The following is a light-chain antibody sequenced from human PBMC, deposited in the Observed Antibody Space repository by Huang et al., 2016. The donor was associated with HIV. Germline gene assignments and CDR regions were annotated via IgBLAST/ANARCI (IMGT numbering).Light chain of an antibody. CDR1: QDIGKY. CDR2: DAS. CDR3: QHYDSLPPWT. Sequence: DIQMTQSPSSLCASVGDSVTITCQASQDIGKYLNCYQQKPGQVPKLLIFDASNVETGVPSRFSGSGSGTDFTFTITTRQPEDIATYYCQHYDSLPPWTFGQGTRVQI. V-gene: IGKV1-33*01. J-gene: IGKJ1*01.